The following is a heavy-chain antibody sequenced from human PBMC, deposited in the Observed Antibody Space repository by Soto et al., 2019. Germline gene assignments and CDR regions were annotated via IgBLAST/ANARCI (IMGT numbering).Heavy chain of an antibody. CDR3: ARERSSGWYILFDY. D-gene: IGHD6-19*01. Sequence: QVQLQESGPGLVKSSETLSLTCTVSGGSVSSGSYYWSWIRQPPGKGLEWIGYIYYSGSTNYNPSLKSRVTISVDTSKNQFSLKLSSVTAADTAVYYCARERSSGWYILFDYWGQGTLVTVSS. V-gene: IGHV4-61*01. J-gene: IGHJ4*02. CDR2: IYYSGST. CDR1: GGSVSSGSYY.